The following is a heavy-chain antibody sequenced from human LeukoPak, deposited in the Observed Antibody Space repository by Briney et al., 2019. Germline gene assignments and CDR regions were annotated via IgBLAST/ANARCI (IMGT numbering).Heavy chain of an antibody. D-gene: IGHD2-15*01. Sequence: PSETLSLTCTVSGGSISSSSYYWGWIRQPPGKGLEWIGSIYYSGSTYYNPSLKSRVTISVDTSKNQFSLKLSSVTAADTAVYYCARVVVVGTTWVFPYFDYWGQGTLVTVSS. V-gene: IGHV4-39*01. CDR1: GGSISSSSYY. J-gene: IGHJ4*02. CDR2: IYYSGST. CDR3: ARVVVVGTTWVFPYFDY.